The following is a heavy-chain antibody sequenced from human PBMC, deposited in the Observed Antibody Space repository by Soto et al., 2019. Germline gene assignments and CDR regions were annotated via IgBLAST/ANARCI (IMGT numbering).Heavy chain of an antibody. Sequence: EVQLVESGGGLVQPGRSPRLSCAASGFTFDDYAMHWVRQAPGKGLEWVSGISWNSGSIGYADSVKGRFTISRDNAKNSLYLQMNSLRAEDTALYYCAKARVLTGYSWFDPWGQGTLVTVSS. V-gene: IGHV3-9*01. CDR2: ISWNSGSI. CDR1: GFTFDDYA. CDR3: AKARVLTGYSWFDP. J-gene: IGHJ5*02. D-gene: IGHD3-9*01.